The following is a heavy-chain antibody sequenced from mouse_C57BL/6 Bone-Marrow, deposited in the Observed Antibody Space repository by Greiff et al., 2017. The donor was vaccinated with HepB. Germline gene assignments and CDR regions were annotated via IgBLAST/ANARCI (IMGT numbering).Heavy chain of an antibody. Sequence: QVHVKQSGAELVRPGASVTLSCKASGYTFTDYEMHWVKQTPVHGLEWIGAIDPETGGTAYNQKFKGKAILTADKSSSTAYMELRSLTSEDSAVYYCTRWGTVVATDYYAMDYWGQGTSVTVSS. D-gene: IGHD1-1*01. CDR1: GYTFTDYE. J-gene: IGHJ4*01. CDR2: IDPETGGT. CDR3: TRWGTVVATDYYAMDY. V-gene: IGHV1-15*01.